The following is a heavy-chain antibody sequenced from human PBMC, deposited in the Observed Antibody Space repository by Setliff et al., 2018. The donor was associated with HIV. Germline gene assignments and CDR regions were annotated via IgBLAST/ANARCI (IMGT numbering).Heavy chain of an antibody. V-gene: IGHV4-4*07. CDR1: GGSFGDYH. CDR2: IFRSGTT. J-gene: IGHJ5*02. CDR3: ARDQATGYEKVWFSWIDP. D-gene: IGHD5-12*01. Sequence: SETLSLTCTLSGGSFGDYHWSWIRQPAGRGLEWIGRIFRSGTTDYKFSPKSRVTISIDTSRSQFSLRLTSVTAEDTAVYYCARDQATGYEKVWFSWIDPWGQGTLVTVSS.